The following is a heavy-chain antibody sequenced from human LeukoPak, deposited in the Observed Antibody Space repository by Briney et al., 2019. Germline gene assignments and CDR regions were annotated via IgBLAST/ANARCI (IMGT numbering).Heavy chain of an antibody. Sequence: ASVKVSCKASGYSFTSYGITWVRQAPGQGLEWVGYISAYSGNTRSGQNVQGRVTMTTDASTSTAYMELRSLKSDDTAVYFCASGSYYPFDFWGQGTLVTVSS. CDR2: ISAYSGNT. D-gene: IGHD1-26*01. CDR3: ASGSYYPFDF. V-gene: IGHV1-18*01. CDR1: GYSFTSYG. J-gene: IGHJ4*02.